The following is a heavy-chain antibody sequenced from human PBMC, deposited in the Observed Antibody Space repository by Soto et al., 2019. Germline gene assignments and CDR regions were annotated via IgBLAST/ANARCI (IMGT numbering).Heavy chain of an antibody. J-gene: IGHJ4*02. CDR2: IYYSGST. Sequence: PSETLSLTCTVSGGSISSYYWSWIRQPPGKGLEWIGYIYYSGSTNYNPSLKSRVTISVDTSKNQFSLKLSSVTAADTAVYYCARGYGDYVFDYWGQGNQVTVS. V-gene: IGHV4-59*01. CDR3: ARGYGDYVFDY. CDR1: GGSISSYY. D-gene: IGHD4-17*01.